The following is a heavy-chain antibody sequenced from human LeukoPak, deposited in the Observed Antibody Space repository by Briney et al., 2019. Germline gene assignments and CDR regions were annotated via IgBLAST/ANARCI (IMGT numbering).Heavy chain of an antibody. CDR1: GFTVSSNY. Sequence: GGSLRLSCAASGFTVSSNYMSLVRQAPGKGLEWVSVIYSGGSTYYADSVKGRFTVSRDNSKNTLYLQMNSLRAEDTAVYYCARGHVTAMGDYWGQGTLVTVSS. CDR3: ARGHVTAMGDY. J-gene: IGHJ4*02. V-gene: IGHV3-66*01. D-gene: IGHD5-18*01. CDR2: IYSGGST.